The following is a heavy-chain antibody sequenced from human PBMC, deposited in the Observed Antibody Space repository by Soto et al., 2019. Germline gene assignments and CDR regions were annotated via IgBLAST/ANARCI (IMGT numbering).Heavy chain of an antibody. J-gene: IGHJ4*02. CDR1: GFAFRQYG. Sequence: LSCTASGFAFRQYGMIWVRQSQGNGLEGVKSIRSFHYKSNYAVSVKGWFTISSKNSKSTQSLQMNSVRAELTAVYYCVKDLETCCYKAFDSWGAGTLDRSPQ. D-gene: IGHD2-15*01. V-gene: IGHV3-23*01. CDR3: VKDLETCCYKAFDS. CDR2: IRSFHYKS.